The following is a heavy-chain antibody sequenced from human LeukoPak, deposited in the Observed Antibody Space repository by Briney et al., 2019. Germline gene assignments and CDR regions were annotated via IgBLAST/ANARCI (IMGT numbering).Heavy chain of an antibody. CDR1: GGSISSYY. CDR2: MYYSGST. J-gene: IGHJ4*02. V-gene: IGHV4-59*08. CDR3: ARHSGFYFDY. Sequence: SGTLSLTCTVSGGSISSYYWSWIRQPPGKGLEWIGYMYYSGSTNYNPSLKSRVTISVDTSKNQFSLKLSSVTAADTAVYYCARHSGFYFDYWGQGSLVTVSS. D-gene: IGHD3-22*01.